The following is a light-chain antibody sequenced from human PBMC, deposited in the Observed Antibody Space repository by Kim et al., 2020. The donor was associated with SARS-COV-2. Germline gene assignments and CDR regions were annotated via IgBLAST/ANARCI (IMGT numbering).Light chain of an antibody. J-gene: IGLJ3*02. CDR1: NI. V-gene: IGLV1-44*01. Sequence: NIIDWYQQSPGTTPEVLIFKNNQRPPGVLDRFSGSKSGTSASLAISGLQSEEEGDYYYAGWYDNLNAGVFGGGTQLTVL. CDR2: KNN. CDR3: AGWYDNLNAGV.